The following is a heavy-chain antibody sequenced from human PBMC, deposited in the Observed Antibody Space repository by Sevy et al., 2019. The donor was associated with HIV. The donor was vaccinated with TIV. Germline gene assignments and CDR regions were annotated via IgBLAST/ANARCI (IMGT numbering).Heavy chain of an antibody. CDR2: VYFTGNT. CDR3: ARDSTTRPRVLDY. J-gene: IGHJ4*02. CDR1: GDSISSYF. V-gene: IGHV4-59*01. Sequence: AETLSLTCSVSGDSISSYFWTWVRQSPGKGLEWIGNVYFTGNTDYDPSLKNGVTLSLDTSKSQFSLTLKSVTAADTAIYFDARDSTTRPRVLDYWGQGTLVTVSS. D-gene: IGHD1-1*01.